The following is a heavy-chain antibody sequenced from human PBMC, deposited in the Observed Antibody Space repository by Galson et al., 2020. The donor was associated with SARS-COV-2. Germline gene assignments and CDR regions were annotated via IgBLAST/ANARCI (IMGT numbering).Heavy chain of an antibody. J-gene: IGHJ4*02. CDR3: VRDRSGFDY. CDR2: IGADDNNK. V-gene: IGHV3-30*02. CDR1: GFNFRNFG. D-gene: IGHD3-10*01. Sequence: QLGESLKISCAASGFNFRNFGMHWVRQAPGKGLEWVSFIGADDNNKYYGDSVKGRFTISRDNSKNTLYLQMDSLRPEDTAVYYCVRDRSGFDYWGQGTLVTVSS.